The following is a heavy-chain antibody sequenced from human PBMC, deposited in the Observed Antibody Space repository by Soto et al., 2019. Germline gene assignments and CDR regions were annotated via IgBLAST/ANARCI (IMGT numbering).Heavy chain of an antibody. CDR1: GGSISSSSYY. V-gene: IGHV4-39*01. Sequence: QLQLQESGPGLVKPSETLSLTCTVSGGSISSSSYYWGWIRQPPGKGLEWIGSIYYSGSTYYNPSLKSRVTISVDTSKNQFSLKLSSVTAADTAVYYCARINSYYYYGMDVWGQGTTVTVSS. CDR2: IYYSGST. J-gene: IGHJ6*02. CDR3: ARINSYYYYGMDV.